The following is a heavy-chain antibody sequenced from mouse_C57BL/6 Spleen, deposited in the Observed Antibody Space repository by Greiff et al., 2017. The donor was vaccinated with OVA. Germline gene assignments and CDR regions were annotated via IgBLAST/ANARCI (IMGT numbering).Heavy chain of an antibody. J-gene: IGHJ2*01. CDR2: IYPGNGDT. V-gene: IGHV1-12*01. CDR3: ARENGSSSYYFDY. Sequence: LQQSGAELVRPGASVKMSCKASGYTFTSYNMHWVKQTPRKGLEWIGAIYPGNGDTSYNQKFKGKATLTVDKSSSTAYMQLSSLTSEDSAVYFCARENGSSSYYFDYWGQGTTLTVSS. D-gene: IGHD1-1*01. CDR1: GYTFTSYN.